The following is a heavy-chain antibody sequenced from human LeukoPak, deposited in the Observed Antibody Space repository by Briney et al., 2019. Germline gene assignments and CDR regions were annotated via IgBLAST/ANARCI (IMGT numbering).Heavy chain of an antibody. J-gene: IGHJ4*02. CDR2: INSDGSST. CDR3: ARESSVGAHKAFDY. Sequence: GGSLRLSCAASGFTFSNYWTHWVRQAPGKGLVWVSRINSDGSSTSYADSVKGRFTISRDNAKNTLYLQMNSLRAEDTAVYYCARESSVGAHKAFDYWGQGTLVTVSS. D-gene: IGHD1-26*01. CDR1: GFTFSNYW. V-gene: IGHV3-74*01.